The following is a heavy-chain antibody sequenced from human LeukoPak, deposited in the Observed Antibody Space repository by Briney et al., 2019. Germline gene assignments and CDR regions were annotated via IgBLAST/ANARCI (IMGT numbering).Heavy chain of an antibody. CDR2: IYHSGST. J-gene: IGHJ5*02. Sequence: PSETLSLTCAVSGYSISSGYYWGWIRQPPGKGLEWIGSIYHSGSTYYNPSLKSRVIISVDTSKNQFSLQLNSVTPEDTAVYYCAREYSSGWSPNNWFDPWGQGTLVTVSS. CDR1: GYSISSGYY. D-gene: IGHD6-19*01. CDR3: AREYSSGWSPNNWFDP. V-gene: IGHV4-38-2*02.